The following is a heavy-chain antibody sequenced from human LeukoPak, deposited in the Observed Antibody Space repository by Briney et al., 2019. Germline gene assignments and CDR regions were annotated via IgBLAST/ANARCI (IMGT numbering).Heavy chain of an antibody. D-gene: IGHD3-10*01. CDR3: ARSQLLWFGELNYYFDY. V-gene: IGHV3-64*01. CDR1: GFTFSSYA. Sequence: GGSLRLSCAASGFTFSSYAMHWVRQAPGKGLEYVSAISSNGGCTYYANSVKGRFTISRDNSKNTLYLQMGSLRAEDMAVYYCARSQLLWFGELNYYFDYWGQGTLVTVSS. J-gene: IGHJ4*02. CDR2: ISSNGGCT.